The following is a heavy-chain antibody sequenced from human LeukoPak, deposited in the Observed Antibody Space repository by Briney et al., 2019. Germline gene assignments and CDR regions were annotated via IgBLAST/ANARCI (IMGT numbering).Heavy chain of an antibody. Sequence: SGGSLRLSCAASGFTFSNYAMSWVRQAPGKGLEWVSALSGSGGSTYYADSVKGRLTISRDNAKNSLYLQMNSLRAEDTAVYYCARAPVGIAVPYWGQGTLVTVSS. CDR2: LSGSGGST. D-gene: IGHD6-19*01. V-gene: IGHV3-23*01. CDR1: GFTFSNYA. CDR3: ARAPVGIAVPY. J-gene: IGHJ4*02.